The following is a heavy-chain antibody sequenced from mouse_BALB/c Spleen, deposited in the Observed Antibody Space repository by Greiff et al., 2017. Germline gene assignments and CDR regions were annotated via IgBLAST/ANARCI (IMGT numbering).Heavy chain of an antibody. J-gene: IGHJ4*01. D-gene: IGHD2-4*01. CDR1: GFSLTSYG. CDR2: IWAGGST. Sequence: VQRVESGPGLVAPSQSLSITCTVSGFSLTSYGVHWVRQPPGKGLEWLGVIWAGGSTNYNSALMSRLSISKDNSKSQVFLKMNSLQTDDTAMYYCARDGGYYDYSYAMDYWGQGTSVTVSS. V-gene: IGHV2-9*02. CDR3: ARDGGYYDYSYAMDY.